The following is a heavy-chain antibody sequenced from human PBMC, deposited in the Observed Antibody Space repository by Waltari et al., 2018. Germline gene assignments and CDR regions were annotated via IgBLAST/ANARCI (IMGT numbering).Heavy chain of an antibody. J-gene: IGHJ3*01. Sequence: QVQLQQWGPGLLKPSETLSLTCGIFGGSFSAYYLSWILHSPGKGLEWIGEINHSGDTNYNPSLKSRLTISADTSKNHFSLKLTSVTAADTGVYFCARLWATLRFLEWLTEVDRFDVWGPGTMVTVSS. CDR3: ARLWATLRFLEWLTEVDRFDV. V-gene: IGHV4-34*01. CDR2: INHSGDT. D-gene: IGHD3-3*01. CDR1: GGSFSAYY.